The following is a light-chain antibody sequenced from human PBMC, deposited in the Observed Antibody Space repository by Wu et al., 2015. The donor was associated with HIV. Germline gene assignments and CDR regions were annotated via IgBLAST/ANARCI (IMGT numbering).Light chain of an antibody. CDR3: QQYGSSRIT. CDR2: GAS. CDR1: QSVSSSY. J-gene: IGKJ3*01. Sequence: EIVLTQSPGTLSLSPGERATFSCRASQSVSSSYLAWYQQKPGQAPRLLIYGASSRATGIPDRFSGSGSGTDFTLTISRLEPEDFAVYYCQQYGSSRITFGPGTKVDIK. V-gene: IGKV3-20*01.